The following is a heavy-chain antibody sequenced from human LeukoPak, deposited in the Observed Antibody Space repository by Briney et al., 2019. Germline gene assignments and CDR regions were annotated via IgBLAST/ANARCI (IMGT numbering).Heavy chain of an antibody. V-gene: IGHV1-2*02. J-gene: IGHJ4*02. Sequence: GASVKVSCKASGYTFTGYYMHWVRQAPGQGLEWMGWINPNSGGTNYAQKFQGRVTMTRDTSISTAYMELSRLRSDDTAVYYCARAQSRITIFGVVNMEADYWGQGTLVTVSS. CDR3: ARAQSRITIFGVVNMEADY. CDR1: GYTFTGYY. CDR2: INPNSGGT. D-gene: IGHD3-3*01.